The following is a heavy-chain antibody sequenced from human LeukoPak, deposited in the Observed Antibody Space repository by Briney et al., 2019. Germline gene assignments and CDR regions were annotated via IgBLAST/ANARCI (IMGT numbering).Heavy chain of an antibody. J-gene: IGHJ3*02. V-gene: IGHV3-23*01. Sequence: GGSLRLSCAASGFTFSSYAMHWVRQAPGKGLEWVSAISGSGGSTYYADSVKGRFTISRDNSKNTLYLQMNSLRAEDTAVYYCAKSQYQLLSFDAFDIWGQGTMVTVSS. CDR1: GFTFSSYA. D-gene: IGHD2-2*01. CDR3: AKSQYQLLSFDAFDI. CDR2: ISGSGGST.